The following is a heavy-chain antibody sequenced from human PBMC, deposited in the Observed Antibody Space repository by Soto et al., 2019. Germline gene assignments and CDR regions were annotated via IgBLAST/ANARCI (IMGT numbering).Heavy chain of an antibody. CDR3: ARDSRTVFDY. Sequence: GGYLRLSCAASGFTLSSYAMHWVRQAPGKGLEWVAVISYDGSNKYYADSVKGRFTISRDNSKNTLYLQMNSLRAEDTAVYYCARDSRTVFDYWGQGTLVTVSS. V-gene: IGHV3-30-3*01. CDR1: GFTLSSYA. CDR2: ISYDGSNK. J-gene: IGHJ4*02. D-gene: IGHD1-1*01.